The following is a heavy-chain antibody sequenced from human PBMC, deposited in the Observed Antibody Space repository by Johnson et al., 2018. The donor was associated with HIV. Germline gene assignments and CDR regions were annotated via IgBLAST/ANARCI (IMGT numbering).Heavy chain of an antibody. CDR2: IGTAGDT. J-gene: IGHJ3*02. V-gene: IGHV3-13*01. D-gene: IGHD3-16*01. CDR1: GFTFSNYD. CDR3: ARDNLRQLDAFDI. Sequence: VQLVESGGGLVKPGGSLRLSCAASGFTFSNYDMYWVRQATGKGLEWVSGIGTAGDTYYADSLKGRFTISREDAKNSLYLQMNSLRAEDTAVYYCARDNLRQLDAFDIWGQGTMVTVSS.